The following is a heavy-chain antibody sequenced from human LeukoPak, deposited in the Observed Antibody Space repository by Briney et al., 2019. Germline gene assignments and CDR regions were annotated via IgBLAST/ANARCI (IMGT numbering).Heavy chain of an antibody. Sequence: PSETLSLTCTVSGGSIVSYYWTWIRQPPGKGLEWLGYIFYSGSTNYNPSLKSRAPISVDTSKNQFSLKLSSVTAADTALYYCARERYDYGSGSFFDYWGQGTLVTVSS. CDR3: ARERYDYGSGSFFDY. J-gene: IGHJ4*02. D-gene: IGHD3-10*01. CDR2: IFYSGST. V-gene: IGHV4-59*01. CDR1: GGSIVSYY.